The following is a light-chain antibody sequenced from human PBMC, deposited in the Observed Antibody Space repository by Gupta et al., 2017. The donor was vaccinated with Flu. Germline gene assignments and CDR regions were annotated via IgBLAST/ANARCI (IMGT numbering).Light chain of an antibody. Sequence: SLLPQPPSASGTPGQTVTISCSGSSSNIGSNHVYWYQQLPGTAPKPLIYRSNQRPSGVPDRFSGSKSGTSAALAISGLRAEEEADYYCETWEDSRSGPWVFGGGTKLTVL. CDR2: RSN. CDR3: ETWEDSRSGPWV. V-gene: IGLV1-47*01. CDR1: SSNIGSNH. J-gene: IGLJ3*02.